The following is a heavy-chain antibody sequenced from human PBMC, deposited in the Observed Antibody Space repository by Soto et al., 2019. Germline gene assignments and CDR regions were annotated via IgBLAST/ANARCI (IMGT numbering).Heavy chain of an antibody. CDR3: ARGRVGSGRYYFDY. Sequence: GGSLRLSCAASGFTFSSYAINWVRQAPGKGLEWVSGITNNGVNTYYADSMKGRLTLSRDNFKDTVSLQLNGLRAEDTALYYCARGRVGSGRYYFDYWGQGTLVTVSS. V-gene: IGHV3-23*01. CDR1: GFTFSSYA. J-gene: IGHJ4*02. D-gene: IGHD3-10*01. CDR2: ITNNGVNT.